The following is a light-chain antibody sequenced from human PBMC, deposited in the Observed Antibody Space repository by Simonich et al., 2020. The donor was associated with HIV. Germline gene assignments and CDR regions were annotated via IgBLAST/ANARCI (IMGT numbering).Light chain of an antibody. Sequence: DIVMTQSPDSLAVSLGERATINCRSSQSVLYSSNNKNYLAGYQQKPGQPPKLLIYWASTRSSGVPDRFSGSESGTDFTLTISSLQAEDVAFYYCQQYYITPHTFGQGTKVEIK. J-gene: IGKJ1*01. CDR1: QSVLYSSNNKNY. CDR3: QQYYITPHT. V-gene: IGKV4-1*01. CDR2: WAS.